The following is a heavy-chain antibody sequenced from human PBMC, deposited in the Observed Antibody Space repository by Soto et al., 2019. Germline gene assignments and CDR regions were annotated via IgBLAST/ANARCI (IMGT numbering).Heavy chain of an antibody. CDR2: IEDNGSEK. CDR3: ARGQGWLDP. Sequence: QLVESGEGLVQPGGSLRLTCAGSGFAFSGYWMSWVRQAPWKGLEWVASIEDNGSEKYYVDSVKGRFTISRDNAKNSLFLQMNSLGAEDTAVYYCARGQGWLDPWGQGTLVTVSS. CDR1: GFAFSGYW. V-gene: IGHV3-7*01. J-gene: IGHJ5*02.